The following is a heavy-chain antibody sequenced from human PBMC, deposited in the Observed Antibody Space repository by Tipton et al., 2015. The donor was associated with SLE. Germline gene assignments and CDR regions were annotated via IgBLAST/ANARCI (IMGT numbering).Heavy chain of an antibody. CDR2: IRSDGNLR. Sequence: GSLRLSCTASGFNFRTYGMHWVRQAPGKGLEWVSFIRSDGNLRQYSDSVNGRFTISRDNSENTLSLQMDSLRFEDTAIYYCASIQGKTNPYDFWGQGTLVTVSS. CDR1: GFNFRTYG. V-gene: IGHV3-30*02. D-gene: IGHD2-8*01. J-gene: IGHJ4*02. CDR3: ASIQGKTNPYDF.